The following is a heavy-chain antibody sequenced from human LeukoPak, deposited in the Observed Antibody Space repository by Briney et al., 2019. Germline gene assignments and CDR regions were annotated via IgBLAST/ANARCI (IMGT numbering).Heavy chain of an antibody. CDR3: ARMSMGAVAGTGGFY. CDR2: ISSSSSYI. V-gene: IGHV3-21*01. D-gene: IGHD6-19*01. Sequence: KTGGSLRLSCAASGFTFSSYSMNWVRQAPGKGLEWVSSISSSSSYIYYADSVEGRFTISRDNAKNSLYLQMNSLRAEDTAVYYCARMSMGAVAGTGGFYWGQGTLVTVSS. CDR1: GFTFSSYS. J-gene: IGHJ4*02.